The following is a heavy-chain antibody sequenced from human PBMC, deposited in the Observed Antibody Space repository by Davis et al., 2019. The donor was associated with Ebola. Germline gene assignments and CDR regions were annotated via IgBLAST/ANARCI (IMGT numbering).Heavy chain of an antibody. CDR1: GFTFSSYA. CDR2: ISGSGGST. CDR3: AKDKNYDFWSGYPHDAFDI. J-gene: IGHJ3*02. V-gene: IGHV3-23*01. D-gene: IGHD3-3*01. Sequence: PGGSLRLSCAASGFTFSSYAMSWVRRAPGKRLEWVSAISGSGGSTYYADSVKGRFTISRDNSKNTLYLQMNSLRAEDTAIYYCAKDKNYDFWSGYPHDAFDIWGQGIMVTVSS.